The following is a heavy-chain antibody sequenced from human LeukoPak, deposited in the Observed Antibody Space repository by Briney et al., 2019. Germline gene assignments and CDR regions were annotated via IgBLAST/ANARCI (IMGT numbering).Heavy chain of an antibody. CDR1: GGTLSSYA. D-gene: IGHD3-22*01. V-gene: IGHV1-69*05. CDR3: ARSNYYDSSGYYPY. J-gene: IGHJ4*02. Sequence: SVKVSCKASGGTLSSYAISWVRQAPGQGLEWMGRIIPIFGTANYAQKFQGRVTITTDESTSTAYMELSSLRSEDTAVYYRARSNYYDSSGYYPYWGQGTLVTVSS. CDR2: IIPIFGTA.